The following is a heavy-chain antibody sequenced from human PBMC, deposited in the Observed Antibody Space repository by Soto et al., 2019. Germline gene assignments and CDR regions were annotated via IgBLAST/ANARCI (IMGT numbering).Heavy chain of an antibody. CDR2: IWYDGSNK. V-gene: IGHV3-33*01. Sequence: GGSLRLSCAASGFTFSSYGMHWVRQAPGKGLEWVAVIWYDGSNKYYADSVKGRFTISRDNSKNTLYLQMNSLRAEDTAVYYCARGDRGASYDFWSGLTSYFDYWGQGTLVTVSS. D-gene: IGHD3-3*01. CDR3: ARGDRGASYDFWSGLTSYFDY. J-gene: IGHJ4*02. CDR1: GFTFSSYG.